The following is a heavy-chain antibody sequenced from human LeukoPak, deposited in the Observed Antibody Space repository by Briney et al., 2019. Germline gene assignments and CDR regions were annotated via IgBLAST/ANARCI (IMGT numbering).Heavy chain of an antibody. D-gene: IGHD2-2*01. CDR2: IRYDGSNK. Sequence: VGSLRLSCAASGFTFSSYGRHWVPQAPGKGLRCVAFIRYDGSNKYYADSVKGRFTISRDNSKNTLCLQMNSMRADDTAVYYCAKLIVRPATGVVVPVAQDYYYFYYMEYWRKVTTVTVSS. J-gene: IGHJ6*03. CDR3: AKLIVRPATGVVVPVAQDYYYFYYMEY. V-gene: IGHV3-30*02. CDR1: GFTFSSYG.